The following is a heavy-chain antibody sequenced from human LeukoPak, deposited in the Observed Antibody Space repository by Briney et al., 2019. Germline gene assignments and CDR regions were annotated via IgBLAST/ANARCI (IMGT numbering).Heavy chain of an antibody. J-gene: IGHJ4*02. CDR1: GFTFSSYG. Sequence: GGSLRLSCAASGFTFSSYGMHWVRQAPGKGLEWVAFIRYDGSNKYYADSVKGRFTISRDNSKNTLYPQMNSLRAEDTAVYYCAKDPYDFWSGYFDYWGQGTLVTVSS. V-gene: IGHV3-30*02. CDR2: IRYDGSNK. CDR3: AKDPYDFWSGYFDY. D-gene: IGHD3-3*01.